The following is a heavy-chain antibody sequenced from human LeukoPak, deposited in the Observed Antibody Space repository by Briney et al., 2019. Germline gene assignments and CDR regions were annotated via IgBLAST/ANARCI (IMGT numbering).Heavy chain of an antibody. V-gene: IGHV4-39*01. D-gene: IGHD1-1*01. Sequence: PSETLSLTCTVSGGSISSSSYYWGWIRQPPGKGLEWIGSIYYSGSTYYNPSLKSRVTISVDTSKNQFSLKLSSVTAADTAVYSCARLSGTGTTFRFDYWGQGTLVTVSS. J-gene: IGHJ4*02. CDR1: GGSISSSSYY. CDR2: IYYSGST. CDR3: ARLSGTGTTFRFDY.